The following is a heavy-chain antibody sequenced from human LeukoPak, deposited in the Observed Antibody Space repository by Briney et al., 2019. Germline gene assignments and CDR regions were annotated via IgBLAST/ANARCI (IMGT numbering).Heavy chain of an antibody. CDR3: ARGSNYDFWSGPAAFDI. CDR2: INHSGST. J-gene: IGHJ3*02. CDR1: GGSFSGYY. D-gene: IGHD3-3*01. V-gene: IGHV4-34*01. Sequence: SETLSLTCAVYGGSFSGYYWSWIRQPPGKGLEWIGEINHSGSTNYNLSLKSRVTISVDRSKNQFSLKLSSVTAADTAVYYCARGSNYDFWSGPAAFDIWGQGTMVTVSS.